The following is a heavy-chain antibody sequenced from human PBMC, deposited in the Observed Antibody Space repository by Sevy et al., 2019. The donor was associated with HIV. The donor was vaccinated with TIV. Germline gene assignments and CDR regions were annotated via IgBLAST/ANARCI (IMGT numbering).Heavy chain of an antibody. V-gene: IGHV1-69*13. CDR2: IIPVYGTT. Sequence: ASGKVSCKASGDTFRKYVISWVRQAPGQGLEWMGGIIPVYGTTNYAQKFQARVTFTADASTSTVYMELSRLRSEDTAVYYCARDMTCGGDCYYFDNWGQRTLVTVSS. CDR3: ARDMTCGGDCYYFDN. CDR1: GDTFRKYV. J-gene: IGHJ4*02. D-gene: IGHD2-21*02.